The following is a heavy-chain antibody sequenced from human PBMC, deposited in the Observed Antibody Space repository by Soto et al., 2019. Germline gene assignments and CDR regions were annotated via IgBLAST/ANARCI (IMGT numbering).Heavy chain of an antibody. J-gene: IGHJ6*02. Sequence: QVQLVESGGGVVQPGRSLRLSCAASGFTFSSYAMHWVRQAPGKGLEWVAVISYDGSNKYYADSVKGRFTISRDNSKNTLYLQMNSLRAEDTAVYYCARGDDGGNSYYYYYYGMDVWGQGTTVTVSS. CDR1: GFTFSSYA. D-gene: IGHD2-21*02. V-gene: IGHV3-30-3*01. CDR2: ISYDGSNK. CDR3: ARGDDGGNSYYYYYYGMDV.